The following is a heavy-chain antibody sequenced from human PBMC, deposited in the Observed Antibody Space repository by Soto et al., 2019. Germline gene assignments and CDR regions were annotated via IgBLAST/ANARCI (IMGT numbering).Heavy chain of an antibody. CDR3: ARRLYGDYDY. Sequence: QAQLVQSGAEVKKPGASVKVSCKASGYSFTTSGITWVRQAPGQGLEWMGWISTYNGNTNYAQKFQDRVTLTTDTSTSTAYMELRSLRSDDTAVYYCARRLYGDYDYGGQGTLVTVSS. J-gene: IGHJ4*02. V-gene: IGHV1-18*01. D-gene: IGHD4-17*01. CDR1: GYSFTTSG. CDR2: ISTYNGNT.